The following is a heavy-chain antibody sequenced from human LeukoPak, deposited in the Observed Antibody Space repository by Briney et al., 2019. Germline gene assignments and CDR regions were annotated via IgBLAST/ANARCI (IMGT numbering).Heavy chain of an antibody. V-gene: IGHV3-23*01. CDR1: QFNFNKFG. D-gene: IGHD2-21*02. J-gene: IGHJ6*02. CDR2: ISGNGGST. CDR3: EVVVTGNYYNYDMDV. Sequence: GGSLRLSCATSQFNFNKFGMTWVRQAPGKGLEWVSSISGNGGSTQYADSVQGRFAISRDNSKNTLYLQMNSLRAEDTAVYYCEVVVTGNYYNYDMDVWGQGTTVTVSS.